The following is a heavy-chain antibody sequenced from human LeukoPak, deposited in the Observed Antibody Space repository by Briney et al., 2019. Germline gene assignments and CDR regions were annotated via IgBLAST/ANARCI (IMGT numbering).Heavy chain of an antibody. V-gene: IGHV1-8*01. CDR3: ARGRKLLWFGGLLSGYYYYYMDV. Sequence: ASVKVSCKASGYTFTSYDINWVRQATGQGLEWMGWMNPNSGNTGYAQKFQGRVTMTRNTSISTAYMELSSLRSEDTAVYYCARGRKLLWFGGLLSGYYYYYMDVWGKGTTVTISS. CDR2: MNPNSGNT. CDR1: GYTFTSYD. J-gene: IGHJ6*03. D-gene: IGHD3-10*01.